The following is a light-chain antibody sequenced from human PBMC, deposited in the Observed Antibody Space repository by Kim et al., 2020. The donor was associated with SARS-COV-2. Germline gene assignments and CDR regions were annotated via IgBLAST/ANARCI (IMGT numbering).Light chain of an antibody. CDR2: GAS. J-gene: IGKJ1*01. V-gene: IGKV1-27*01. CDR1: QVINNY. CDR3: QKYDRAPWT. Sequence: DIRMTQSPSSLSASVGDRVTITCRASQVINNYLAWYQQKPGKAPTVVIYGASTLHSGGPSRFSGSGSGTDFTLTISSLQPEDVGSYYWQKYDRAPWTFGHGTKVDIK.